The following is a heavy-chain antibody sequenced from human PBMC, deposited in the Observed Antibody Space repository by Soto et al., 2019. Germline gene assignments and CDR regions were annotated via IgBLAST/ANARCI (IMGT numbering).Heavy chain of an antibody. V-gene: IGHV4-61*08. Sequence: SEPLPDTWTVSGGSVSSSDYCWMWIRKPPGKGLEWLGYISYSGGTNHNPSLKSRVSISGDTSKNQFSLKLTSVTAADTAVYYCARGDDWKSSCFDPWGQGTQVTVSS. CDR1: GGSVSSSDYC. J-gene: IGHJ5*02. CDR2: ISYSGGT. CDR3: ARGDDWKSSCFDP. D-gene: IGHD1-1*01.